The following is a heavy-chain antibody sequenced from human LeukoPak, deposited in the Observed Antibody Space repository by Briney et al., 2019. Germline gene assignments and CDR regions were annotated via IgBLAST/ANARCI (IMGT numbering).Heavy chain of an antibody. V-gene: IGHV4-4*07. CDR2: IYTSGST. J-gene: IGHJ4*02. CDR1: GGSISSYY. Sequence: PSETLSLTCTVSGGSISSYYWSWIRQPAGKGLEWIGRIYTSGSTTYNPSLKSRITISVDTSKNHFSLKLSSVTAADTAFYYCARDNSGWNYFDYWGQGILVTVSS. CDR3: ARDNSGWNYFDY. D-gene: IGHD6-19*01.